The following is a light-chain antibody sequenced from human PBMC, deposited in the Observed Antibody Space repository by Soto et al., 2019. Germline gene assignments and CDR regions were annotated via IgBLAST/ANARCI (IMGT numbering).Light chain of an antibody. V-gene: IGKV1-5*01. J-gene: IGKJ1*01. CDR2: DAS. CDR1: QRMSAW. Sequence: DIQMTQSPTTLSASVRDRVIITCRASQRMSAWLAWYQQKPGKAPKLLIYDASSLENGVPSRFSGSGSGTEFTLTISSLQPDDFATYYCQQYDTYPWTFGQGTKVDIK. CDR3: QQYDTYPWT.